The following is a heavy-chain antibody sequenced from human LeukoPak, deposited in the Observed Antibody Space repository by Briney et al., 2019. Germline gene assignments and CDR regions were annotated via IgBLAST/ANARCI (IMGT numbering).Heavy chain of an antibody. CDR1: GYTFTGYY. Sequence: GAAVKVSCKASGYTFTGYYMHWVRQAPGQGLEWMGWINPNSGGTNYAQKFQGRVTMTRDTSISTAYMELSRLRSDDTAVYYCASDPIGIKVGATDYWGQGTLVTVSS. CDR2: INPNSGGT. CDR3: ASDPIGIKVGATDY. D-gene: IGHD1-26*01. V-gene: IGHV1-2*02. J-gene: IGHJ4*02.